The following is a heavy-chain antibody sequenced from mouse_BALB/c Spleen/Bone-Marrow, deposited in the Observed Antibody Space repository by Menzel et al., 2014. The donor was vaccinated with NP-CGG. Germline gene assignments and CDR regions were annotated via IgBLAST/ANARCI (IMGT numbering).Heavy chain of an antibody. Sequence: EVKLMESGGGLVQPGGSLRLSCTTSGFTFTDYYMSWVRQPPGKALEWLGFIRNKANGYTTEYSASVKGRFTISRDNSQSILYLQMNTLRAEDSATYYCARNGLAWVAYWGQGTLVAVSA. CDR3: ARNGLAWVAY. CDR1: GFTFTDYY. J-gene: IGHJ3*01. V-gene: IGHV7-3*02. CDR2: IRNKANGYTT. D-gene: IGHD4-1*01.